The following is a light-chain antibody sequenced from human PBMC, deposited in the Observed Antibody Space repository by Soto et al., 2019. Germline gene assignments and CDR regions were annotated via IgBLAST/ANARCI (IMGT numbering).Light chain of an antibody. J-gene: IGKJ1*01. V-gene: IGKV1-5*03. Sequence: DIQMTQSPSTLSTSVGDRVTITCRASQSISSWLAWYQQKPGKAPKLLIYKASSLESGVPSRFSGSGSGTEFTLTISSLQPDDSATYYCQQYKNYPRTFGQGTKVEIK. CDR1: QSISSW. CDR2: KAS. CDR3: QQYKNYPRT.